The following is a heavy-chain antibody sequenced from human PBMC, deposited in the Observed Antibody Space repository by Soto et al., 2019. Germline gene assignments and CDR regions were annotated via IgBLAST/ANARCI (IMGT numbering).Heavy chain of an antibody. D-gene: IGHD3-22*01. Sequence: VAVIWYDGSNKYYADSVKGRFTISRDNSKNTLYLQMNSLRAEDTAVYYCAREGDYYDSSGYPAHPFDYWGQGTLVTVSS. V-gene: IGHV3-33*01. CDR3: AREGDYYDSSGYPAHPFDY. J-gene: IGHJ4*02. CDR2: IWYDGSNK.